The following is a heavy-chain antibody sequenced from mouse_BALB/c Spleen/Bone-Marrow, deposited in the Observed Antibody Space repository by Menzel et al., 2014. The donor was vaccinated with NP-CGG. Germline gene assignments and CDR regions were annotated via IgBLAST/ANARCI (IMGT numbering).Heavy chain of an antibody. Sequence: LVKTGASVKISCKASGYSFTGYYMHWVKQSHGKSLEWIGYISCYNGATSYNQKFKGKATFTVDTSSSTAYMQFNSLISEGSAVYYCARGDYGDWYFDVWGAGTTVTVSS. CDR3: ARGDYGDWYFDV. CDR2: ISCYNGAT. D-gene: IGHD2-4*01. J-gene: IGHJ1*01. CDR1: GYSFTGYY. V-gene: IGHV1S34*01.